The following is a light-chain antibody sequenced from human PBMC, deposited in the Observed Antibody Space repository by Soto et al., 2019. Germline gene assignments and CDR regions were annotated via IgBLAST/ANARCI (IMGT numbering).Light chain of an antibody. CDR1: QSVSSSY. CDR2: GAS. J-gene: IGKJ3*01. V-gene: IGKV3-20*01. Sequence: EIVLTQSPGTLSLSPGERATLSCRASQSVSSSYLAWYQQKPGQAPRLLIYGASSRATGIPDRFSGSGSGTDFTLIISRLEPEDLAVYYCQQFGSSPISTFGPGTKVDIK. CDR3: QQFGSSPIST.